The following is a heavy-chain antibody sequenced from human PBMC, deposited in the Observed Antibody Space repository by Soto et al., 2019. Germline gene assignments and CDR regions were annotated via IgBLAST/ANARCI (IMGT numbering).Heavy chain of an antibody. J-gene: IGHJ6*03. V-gene: IGHV4-59*08. Sequence: QVQLQESGPGMVKPSETLSLSCSVSGGSISGHYWSWVRQTPGKGLEWIGYMYYSGSTNYNPSLKSRVTISVDTSKNHFSLRLTSVTAADTAVYYCARGPYYDLNWNYYYMDVWGKGTTVTVSS. CDR3: ARGPYYDLNWNYYYMDV. CDR2: MYYSGST. CDR1: GGSISGHY. D-gene: IGHD3-16*01.